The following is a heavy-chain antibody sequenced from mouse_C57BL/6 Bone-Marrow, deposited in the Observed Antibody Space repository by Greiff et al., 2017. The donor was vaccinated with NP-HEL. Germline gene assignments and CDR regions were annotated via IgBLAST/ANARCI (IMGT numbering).Heavy chain of an antibody. D-gene: IGHD2-2*01. J-gene: IGHJ3*01. CDR2: IYPRSGNT. V-gene: IGHV1-81*01. CDR3: ARRRVPVYGYDVAY. Sequence: QVPLQQSGAELARPGASVKLSCTASGYTFTSSGISWVKQSPGQGLEWIGEIYPRSGNTYYNEKFTGKAPLTADKSSSTAYMELRGLTAEDSAVYSCARRRVPVYGYDVAYWGQGTLVTVSA. CDR1: GYTFTSSG.